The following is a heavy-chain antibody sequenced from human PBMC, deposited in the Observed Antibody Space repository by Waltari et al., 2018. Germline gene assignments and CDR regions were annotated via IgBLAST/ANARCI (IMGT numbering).Heavy chain of an antibody. D-gene: IGHD1-1*01. CDR3: ARVQLEAYYFDY. J-gene: IGHJ4*02. V-gene: IGHV4-59*01. CDR1: GGSISSYY. Sequence: QVQLQESGPGLVKPSETLSLTCTVSGGSISSYYWSWIRQPPGKGLEWIGYIYYSGSTNYNPSLKSRVTISVDTSKNQFSLKLSSVTAADTAVYYCARVQLEAYYFDYWGQGTLVTVSS. CDR2: IYYSGST.